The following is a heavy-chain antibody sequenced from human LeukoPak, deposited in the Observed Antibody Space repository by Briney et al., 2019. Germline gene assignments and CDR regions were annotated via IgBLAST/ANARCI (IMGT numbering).Heavy chain of an antibody. Sequence: VASVKVSCKASGYTFTSYGISWLRQAPAQGLEWMGWISAYNGNTNYAQKLQGRVTMTQDTSTSTAYMELRSLRSDDTAAYYCARALTAYDSSGYVDYWGQGTLVTVSS. J-gene: IGHJ4*02. CDR1: GYTFTSYG. CDR3: ARALTAYDSSGYVDY. V-gene: IGHV1-18*01. D-gene: IGHD3-22*01. CDR2: ISAYNGNT.